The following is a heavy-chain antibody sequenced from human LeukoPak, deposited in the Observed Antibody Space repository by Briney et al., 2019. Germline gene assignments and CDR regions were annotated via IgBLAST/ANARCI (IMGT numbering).Heavy chain of an antibody. J-gene: IGHJ4*02. CDR3: AKASITMVRGPYYFDY. V-gene: IGHV3-23*01. Sequence: GGSLRLSCAASGFTFSNYAMTWVRQAPGKGLEWVSLISYSGGSTYYADSVKGRFTISRDNSKNTLYLQINSLSAEDTAVYYCAKASITMVRGPYYFDYWGQGTLVTVSS. CDR1: GFTFSNYA. D-gene: IGHD3-10*01. CDR2: ISYSGGST.